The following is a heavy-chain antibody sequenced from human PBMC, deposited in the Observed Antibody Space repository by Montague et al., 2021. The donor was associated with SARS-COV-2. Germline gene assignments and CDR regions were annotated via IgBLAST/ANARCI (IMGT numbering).Heavy chain of an antibody. J-gene: IGHJ6*02. CDR2: IYYSGST. CDR3: ARDRRFLEWPGLYYYYGMDV. V-gene: IGHV4-59*01. Sequence: SETLSLTCTVSGGSISSYYWSWIRQPPGKGLEWIGYIYYSGSTNXXPSLKSRVTISVDTSKNQSSLKLSSVTAADTAVYYCARDRRFLEWPGLYYYYGMDVWGQGTTVTVSS. CDR1: GGSISSYY. D-gene: IGHD3-3*01.